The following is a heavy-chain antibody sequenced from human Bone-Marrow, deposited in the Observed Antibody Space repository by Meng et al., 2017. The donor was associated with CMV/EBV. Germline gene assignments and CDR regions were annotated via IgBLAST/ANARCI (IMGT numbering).Heavy chain of an antibody. CDR3: ARVGSSRGYYFDY. D-gene: IGHD1-26*01. J-gene: IGHJ4*02. Sequence: GESLKISCAASGFTFSNAWMSWVRQAPGKGLEWVGRIKSKTDGGTTDYAAPVKGRFTISRDDSKNTLYLQMNSLKTEDTAVYYCARVGSSRGYYFDYWGQGTLVTVSS. CDR2: IKSKTDGGTT. V-gene: IGHV3-15*01. CDR1: GFTFSNAW.